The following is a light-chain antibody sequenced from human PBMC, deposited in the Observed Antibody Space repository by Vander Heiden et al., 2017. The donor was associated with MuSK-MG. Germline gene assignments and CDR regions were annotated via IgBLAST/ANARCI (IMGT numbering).Light chain of an antibody. CDR3: QQYDSTLALT. CDR2: WSS. Sequence: DIVMTQSPHCVAVSLGERATINCKSSQSVLYSSNNKNYLAWYQQKPGQSPKLLIYWSSTLEFGVPDRFSGSGYGIYFTLTISSLQAEDVAVYYCQQYDSTLALTFGGWTKLEIK. CDR1: QSVLYSSNNKNY. V-gene: IGKV4-1*01. J-gene: IGKJ4*01.